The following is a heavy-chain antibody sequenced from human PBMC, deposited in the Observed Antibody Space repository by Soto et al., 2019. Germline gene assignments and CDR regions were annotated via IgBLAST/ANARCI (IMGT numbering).Heavy chain of an antibody. V-gene: IGHV4-59*08. D-gene: IGHD3-22*01. J-gene: IGHJ4*02. CDR2: ISYSGST. CDR1: GASISNYY. CDR3: ARHYYTDPFDY. Sequence: SETRSLTCTVAGASISNYYWSWIRQPPGKGLEWIGYISYSGSTNYNPSLRGRVTISLDTSKNQFSLKLSSVAATDTAVYYCARHYYTDPFDYWGQGTPVTVSS.